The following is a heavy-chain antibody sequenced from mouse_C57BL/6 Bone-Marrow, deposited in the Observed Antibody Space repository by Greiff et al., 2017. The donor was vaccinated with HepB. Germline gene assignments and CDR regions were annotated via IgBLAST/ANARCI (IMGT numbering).Heavy chain of an antibody. J-gene: IGHJ4*01. CDR1: GFTFSSYA. V-gene: IGHV5-4*03. CDR2: ISDGGSYT. CDR3: ASDRTTVVAPYYAMDY. Sequence: DVMLVESGGGLVKPGGSLKLSCAASGFTFSSYAMSWVRQTPEKRLEWVATISDGGSYTYYPDNVKGRFTISRDNAKNNLYLQMSHLTSEDTAMYDCASDRTTVVAPYYAMDYWGQGTSVTVSS. D-gene: IGHD1-1*01.